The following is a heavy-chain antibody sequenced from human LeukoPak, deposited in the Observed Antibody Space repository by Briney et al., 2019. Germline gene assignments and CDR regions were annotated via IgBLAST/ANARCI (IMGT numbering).Heavy chain of an antibody. Sequence: GGSLRLSCTTSGFTFSNYAMSWVRQAPGKGLEWVSGINGRGDSTVYADAVKGRFTISRDNFKSMLYLQMNSLRVEDTAGYYCAKDQGSGHGAYTWGTFDFWGLETLVTVSS. CDR1: GFTFSNYA. J-gene: IGHJ4*01. CDR2: INGRGDST. CDR3: AKDQGSGHGAYTWGTFDF. D-gene: IGHD4/OR15-4a*01. V-gene: IGHV3-23*01.